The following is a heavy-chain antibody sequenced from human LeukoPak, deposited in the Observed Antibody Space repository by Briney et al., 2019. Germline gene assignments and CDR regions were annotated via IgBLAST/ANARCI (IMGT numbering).Heavy chain of an antibody. V-gene: IGHV1-8*03. D-gene: IGHD4-23*01. Sequence: ASVKVSCKASGYTFTSYDINWVRQATGQGLEWMGWMNPNSGNTGYAQEFQGRVTITRNTSINTAYMELSSLRSEDTAVHYCARGGGNPILYHYYYMDVWGKGTTVTVSS. CDR3: ARGGGNPILYHYYYMDV. CDR2: MNPNSGNT. CDR1: GYTFTSYD. J-gene: IGHJ6*03.